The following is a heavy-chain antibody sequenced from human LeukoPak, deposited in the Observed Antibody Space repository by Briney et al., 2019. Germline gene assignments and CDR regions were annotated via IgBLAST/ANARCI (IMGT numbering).Heavy chain of an antibody. V-gene: IGHV3-74*01. Sequence: PGGSLRLYCSTSGFTLSSFWMHWVRQPPGKGLVWVSRINSDGTDTNYADSAKGRFTISRDNTKNTVYLQMNSLGAEDTAVYYCARGAWGYSVHFDNWGQGALVTVSS. CDR3: ARGAWGYSVHFDN. J-gene: IGHJ4*02. D-gene: IGHD3-16*01. CDR2: INSDGTDT. CDR1: GFTLSSFW.